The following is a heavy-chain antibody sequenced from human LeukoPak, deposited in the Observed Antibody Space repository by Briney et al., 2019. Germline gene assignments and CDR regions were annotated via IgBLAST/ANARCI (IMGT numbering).Heavy chain of an antibody. CDR1: GFTFSTYS. CDR3: ASLGGATGFDY. V-gene: IGHV3-48*01. Sequence: GGSLRLSCAASGFTFSTYSMNWVRQAPGKGLEWVSYISSSSSSTIYYADSVKGRFTISRDNAKNSLYLQMNSLRAEDTAVYYCASLGGATGFDYWGQGTLVTVSS. D-gene: IGHD3-16*01. J-gene: IGHJ4*02. CDR2: ISSSSSSTI.